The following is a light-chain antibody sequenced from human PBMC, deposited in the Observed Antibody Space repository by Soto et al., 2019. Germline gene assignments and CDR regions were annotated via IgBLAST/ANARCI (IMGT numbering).Light chain of an antibody. J-gene: IGKJ5*01. V-gene: IGKV3-20*01. Sequence: EIVLTQSPGTLSLSPGERATLSCRASQGLSSRYLAWYQQKPGQAPRLLIYGASTREAGIPDRFSGSGSGTDFTLTITRLEPGDSAVYFCQQYTGPTTTFGQGTRLEIK. CDR3: QQYTGPTTT. CDR2: GAS. CDR1: QGLSSRY.